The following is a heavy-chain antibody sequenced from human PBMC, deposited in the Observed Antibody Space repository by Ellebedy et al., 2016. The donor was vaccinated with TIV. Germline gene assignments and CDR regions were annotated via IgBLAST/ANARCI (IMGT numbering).Heavy chain of an antibody. CDR1: GGSVSSGSYY. J-gene: IGHJ4*02. CDR2: IYYSGST. V-gene: IGHV4-61*01. D-gene: IGHD2-2*01. Sequence: SETLSLTXTLSGGSVSSGSYYWSWTRQPPGKGLEWIGYIYYSGSTNYNPSLKSRVTISVDTSKNQFSLKLSSVTAADTAVYYGVGYCSSTSCLHTTDYFDYWGQGTLVTVSS. CDR3: VGYCSSTSCLHTTDYFDY.